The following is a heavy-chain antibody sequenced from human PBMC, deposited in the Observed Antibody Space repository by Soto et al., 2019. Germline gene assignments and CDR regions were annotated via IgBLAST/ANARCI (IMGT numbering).Heavy chain of an antibody. CDR1: GGSVSSGSYY. J-gene: IGHJ4*02. V-gene: IGHV4-61*01. D-gene: IGHD1-26*01. CDR2: IYYSGST. CDR3: ARDSGSGSYPYYFDY. Sequence: QVQLQESGPGLVKPSETLSLTCTVSGGSVSSGSYYWSWIRQPPGKGLEWIGYIYYSGSTNYNPSLKSRVTISVYTSKNQFSLKLSSVTAADTAVYYCARDSGSGSYPYYFDYWGQGTLVTVSS.